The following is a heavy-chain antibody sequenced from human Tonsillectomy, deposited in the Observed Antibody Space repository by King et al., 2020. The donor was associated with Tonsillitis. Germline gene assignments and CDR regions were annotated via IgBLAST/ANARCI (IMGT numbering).Heavy chain of an antibody. CDR2: IFYSGST. V-gene: IGHV4-39*01. Sequence: QLQESGPGLVKPSETLSLTCTVSGGSISGTNYYWGWIRQPPGKGLEWIGGIFYSGSTYYNPSLKSRVTISVDTSKHQFSLTLISVTAADTAGYYCARPHSGGNAGSSFAYWGQGILVTVSS. CDR1: GGSISGTNYY. D-gene: IGHD4-23*01. J-gene: IGHJ4*02. CDR3: ARPHSGGNAGSSFAY.